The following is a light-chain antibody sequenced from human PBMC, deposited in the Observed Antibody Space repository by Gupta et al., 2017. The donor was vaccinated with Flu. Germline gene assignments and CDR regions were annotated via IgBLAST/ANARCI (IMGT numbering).Light chain of an antibody. CDR2: NDN. CDR3: AAWDDSLTALSADGSLTGLWV. Sequence: WYQHLPGTAPRLLNYNDNQRPSGVPDRFSGSKSGTSASLAIGGLQSEDEADYYCAAWDDSLTALSADGSLTGLWVFGGGTKLSVL. J-gene: IGLJ3*02. V-gene: IGLV1-44*01.